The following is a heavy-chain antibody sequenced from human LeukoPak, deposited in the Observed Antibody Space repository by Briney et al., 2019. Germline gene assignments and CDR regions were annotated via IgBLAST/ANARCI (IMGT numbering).Heavy chain of an antibody. CDR2: IYPGDSDT. J-gene: IGHJ4*02. CDR3: ARQHGSGSYYSRAIDY. V-gene: IGHV5-51*01. D-gene: IGHD3-10*01. Sequence: GASLKISCEASGYSFTTYWIGWVRQMPGKGLERMGIIYPGDSDTRYSPSFQGQVTISADKSISTAYLQWSSLKASDTAMYYCARQHGSGSYYSRAIDYWGQGTLVTVSS. CDR1: GYSFTTYW.